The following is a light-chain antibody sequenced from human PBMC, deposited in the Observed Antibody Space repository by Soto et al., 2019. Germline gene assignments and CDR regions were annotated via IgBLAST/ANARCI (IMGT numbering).Light chain of an antibody. CDR2: EVT. CDR3: NSYTTGSTYV. V-gene: IGLV2-14*01. CDR1: SSDVGGYNY. J-gene: IGLJ1*01. Sequence: QSALTQPASVSGSPGQSITISCTGTSSDVGGYNYVSWYQHHPGEAPKLMIFEVTKRPSGVSDRFSGSKSGNTASLTISGLQAEDEADYFCNSYTTGSTYVFGSGTKLTVL.